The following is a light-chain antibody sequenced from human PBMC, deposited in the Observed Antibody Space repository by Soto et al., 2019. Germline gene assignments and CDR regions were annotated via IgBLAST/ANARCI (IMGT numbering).Light chain of an antibody. Sequence: QSALAQPASVSGSPGQSITISCTGTSSDVGGYNYVSWYQQHPGKAPKLMIYEVSNRPSGVPDRFSGSKSGNTASLTISGLQAEDEADYYCCSYAGSYNYVFGTGTKVTVL. CDR3: CSYAGSYNYV. V-gene: IGLV2-8*01. CDR1: SSDVGGYNY. CDR2: EVS. J-gene: IGLJ1*01.